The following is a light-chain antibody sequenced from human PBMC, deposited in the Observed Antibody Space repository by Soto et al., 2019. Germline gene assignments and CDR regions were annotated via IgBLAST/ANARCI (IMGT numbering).Light chain of an antibody. CDR1: SCDVGGYNY. J-gene: IGLJ2*01. Sequence: QSALTQPASVSVSPQQSSTISCTGTSCDVGGYNYVSWYQQHPGKAPKHMIYDVSNRPSGVSNRVSGSKSGNTASLTISGLQAEDEADYYCSSYTSSRTGVFGGGTKHTVL. CDR3: SSYTSSRTGV. CDR2: DVS. V-gene: IGLV2-14*01.